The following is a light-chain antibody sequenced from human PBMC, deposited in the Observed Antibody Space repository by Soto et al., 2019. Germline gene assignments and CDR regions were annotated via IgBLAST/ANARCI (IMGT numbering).Light chain of an antibody. Sequence: QSVLTQSSSASASLGSSVKLTCTLSSGHSSYIIAWHQQQPGKAPRYLMKLEGSGSYIKGSGVRDRFSGSSSGADRYLTISNLQFEDEADYYCETWDSNTRVFGGGTKLTVL. CDR1: SGHSSYI. CDR2: LEGSGSY. J-gene: IGLJ3*02. V-gene: IGLV4-60*02. CDR3: ETWDSNTRV.